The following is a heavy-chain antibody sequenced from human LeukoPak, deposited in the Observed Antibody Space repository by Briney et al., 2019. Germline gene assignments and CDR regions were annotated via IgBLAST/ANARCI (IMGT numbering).Heavy chain of an antibody. D-gene: IGHD1-26*01. CDR2: ISGNSGAT. J-gene: IGHJ4*02. CDR3: ARVSGSYSSSYYFDY. Sequence: GGSLRLSCATSGFTFSSYPMSWVRQAPGRGLEWVSVISGNSGATYYADSVKGRFTISRDNSKNTLYLQMNSLRAEDTAVYYCARVSGSYSSSYYFDYWGQGTLVTVSS. CDR1: GFTFSSYP. V-gene: IGHV3-23*01.